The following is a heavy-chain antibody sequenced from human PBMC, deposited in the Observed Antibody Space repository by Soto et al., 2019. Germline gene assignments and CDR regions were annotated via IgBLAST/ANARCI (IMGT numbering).Heavy chain of an antibody. CDR2: ISNRGDT. CDR3: AREPRYCRGGSCSITGDAYDI. D-gene: IGHD2-15*01. V-gene: IGHV3-66*01. J-gene: IGHJ3*02. CDR1: GFIVSDTY. Sequence: PGGSLRLSCTASGFIVSDTYVNWVRQAPGKGLEWFSVISNRGDTHYADSVMGRFSLSRDISDNTLHLQMNNLRVEDTAVYYFAREPRYCRGGSCSITGDAYDIWGQGTMVTVSS.